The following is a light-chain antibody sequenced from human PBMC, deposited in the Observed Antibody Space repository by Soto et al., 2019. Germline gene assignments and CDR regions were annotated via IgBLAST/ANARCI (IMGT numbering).Light chain of an antibody. CDR1: QSLLHSSVYNF. Sequence: DIVMTQSPLSLPVTPGEPASSSCRSSQSLLHSSVYNFLDWYLQKPGQSPQLLIYLGSNRAPGVGDRFSGSGSGTDFTLKISRVEAEDVWVYYCMQAVQTSRTFVGGTKVEIK. V-gene: IGKV2-28*01. J-gene: IGKJ4*01. CDR3: MQAVQTSRT. CDR2: LGS.